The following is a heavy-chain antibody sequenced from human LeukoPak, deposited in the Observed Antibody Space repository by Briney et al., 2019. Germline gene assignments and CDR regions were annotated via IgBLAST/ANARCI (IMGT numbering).Heavy chain of an antibody. J-gene: IGHJ4*02. D-gene: IGHD3-16*02. CDR3: ARYTGNFDF. Sequence: PGGSLRLSCAASGFTFSNYWMHWVRQAPGKGLVWVSRSNSDGSTTNYADSVKGRFTISRDNAKNTLYLQMNSLRAEDTAVYFCARYTGNFDFWGQGTLVTVSS. V-gene: IGHV3-74*01. CDR2: SNSDGSTT. CDR1: GFTFSNYW.